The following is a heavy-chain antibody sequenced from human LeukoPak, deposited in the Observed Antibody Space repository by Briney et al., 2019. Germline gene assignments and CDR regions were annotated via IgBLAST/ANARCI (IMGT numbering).Heavy chain of an antibody. CDR2: IYSGGST. J-gene: IGHJ3*02. CDR1: GFTVSSNY. CDR3: ARDVRGDDAFDI. D-gene: IGHD3-10*02. Sequence: GGSLRLSCAASGFTVSSNYMSWVRQAPGKGLEWVSVIYSGGSTYYADSVKGRFTISRDNSKNTLYLQMNSLRAEDTAVYYCARDVRGDDAFDIWGQGTMVTVSS. V-gene: IGHV3-53*01.